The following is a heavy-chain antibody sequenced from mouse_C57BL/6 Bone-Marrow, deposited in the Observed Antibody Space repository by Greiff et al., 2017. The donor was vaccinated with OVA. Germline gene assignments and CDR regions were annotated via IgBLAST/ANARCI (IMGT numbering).Heavy chain of an antibody. CDR2: IYPRDGST. CDR3: AFYYYGSLWYFDV. Sequence: QVQLQQSAAELVKPGASVKISCKVSGYTFTDHTIHWMKQRPEQGLEWIGYIYPRDGSTKYNEKFKGKATLTADKSSSTAYMQLNSLTSEDSAVYFCAFYYYGSLWYFDVWGTGTTVTVSS. CDR1: GYTFTDHT. D-gene: IGHD1-1*01. J-gene: IGHJ1*03. V-gene: IGHV1-78*01.